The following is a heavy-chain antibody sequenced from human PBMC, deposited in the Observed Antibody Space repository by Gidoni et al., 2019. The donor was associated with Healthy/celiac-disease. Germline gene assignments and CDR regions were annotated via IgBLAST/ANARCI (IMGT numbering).Heavy chain of an antibody. CDR3: AKGRGYVWGSYRLGMDV. CDR1: GVTFSGYA. V-gene: IGHV3-23*01. Sequence: EVQLLESGGGLVQPGGSLRLSCAASGVTFSGYAMSWVRQATGKGLEWVSAISGSGGSTYYADSVKGRFTISRDNAKNTLYLQMNSLRAEDTAVYYCAKGRGYVWGSYRLGMDVWGQGTTVTVSS. D-gene: IGHD3-16*02. CDR2: ISGSGGST. J-gene: IGHJ6*02.